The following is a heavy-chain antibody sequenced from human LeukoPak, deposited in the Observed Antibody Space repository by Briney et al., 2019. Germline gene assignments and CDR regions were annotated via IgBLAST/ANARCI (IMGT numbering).Heavy chain of an antibody. CDR2: IYHSGST. J-gene: IGHJ5*02. CDR3: ARVSMDCSSTSCYYWFDR. D-gene: IGHD2-2*01. Sequence: SETLSLTCAVSGGSISSGGYSWGWVRQPPGKGLGWIVYIYHSGSTYYNPSLKSRVTISVDRTKNQFSLKLSSVTAADTAVYYCARVSMDCSSTSCYYWFDRWGQGTLVTVSS. V-gene: IGHV4-30-2*01. CDR1: GGSISSGGYS.